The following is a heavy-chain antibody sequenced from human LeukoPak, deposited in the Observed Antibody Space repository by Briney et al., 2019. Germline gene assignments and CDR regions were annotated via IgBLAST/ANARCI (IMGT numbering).Heavy chain of an antibody. J-gene: IGHJ4*02. CDR2: SRNKANSYTT. CDR1: GFTFSDHY. V-gene: IGHV3-72*01. CDR3: TRTGVVGTTHFDY. D-gene: IGHD1-26*01. Sequence: GGSLRLSCAASGFTFSDHYMDWVRQAPGKGLEWVGRSRNKANSYTTEYAASVEGRFTISRDVSKNSLHLQMNSLKTEDTAVYYCTRTGVVGTTHFDYWGQGTLVTVSS.